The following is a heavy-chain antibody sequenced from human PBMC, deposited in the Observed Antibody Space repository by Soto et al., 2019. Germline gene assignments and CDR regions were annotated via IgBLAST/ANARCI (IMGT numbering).Heavy chain of an antibody. J-gene: IGHJ4*02. Sequence: SETLSLTCTVSGGSISGYYWSWIRQPPGKGLEWIGYIYYSGSTNYNPSLKSRVTISVDTSKNQFSLKLSSVTAADTAVYYCASSGWYGPGVYYFDYWGQGTLVTVSS. CDR2: IYYSGST. D-gene: IGHD6-19*01. V-gene: IGHV4-59*01. CDR1: GGSISGYY. CDR3: ASSGWYGPGVYYFDY.